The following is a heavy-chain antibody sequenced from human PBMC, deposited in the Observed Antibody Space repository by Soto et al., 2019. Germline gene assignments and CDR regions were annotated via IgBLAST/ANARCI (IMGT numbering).Heavy chain of an antibody. CDR3: AIGAARPPPYGMDV. J-gene: IGHJ6*02. V-gene: IGHV1-69*13. CDR2: IIPIFGTA. Sequence: SVKVSCKASGGTFSSYAISWVRQAPGQGLEWMGGIIPIFGTANYAQKFQGRVTITADESTSTAYMELSSLRSEDTAVYYCAIGAARPPPYGMDVWGQGTTVTVSS. CDR1: GGTFSSYA. D-gene: IGHD6-6*01.